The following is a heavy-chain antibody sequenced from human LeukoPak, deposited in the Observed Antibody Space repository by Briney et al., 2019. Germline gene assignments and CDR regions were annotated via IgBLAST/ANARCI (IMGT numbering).Heavy chain of an antibody. Sequence: GGSLRLSCAASGFTVSSNYMSWVRQAPGKGLEWVSVTYSGGSTYYADSVKGRFTISRDNSKNTLYLQMNSLRAEDTAVYYCARDSDGDYFDYWGREPWSPSPQ. D-gene: IGHD4-17*01. CDR2: TYSGGST. CDR3: ARDSDGDYFDY. J-gene: IGHJ4*02. V-gene: IGHV3-53*01. CDR1: GFTVSSNY.